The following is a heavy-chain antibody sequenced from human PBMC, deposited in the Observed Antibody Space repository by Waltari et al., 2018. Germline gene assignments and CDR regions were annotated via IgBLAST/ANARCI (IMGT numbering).Heavy chain of an antibody. CDR3: ARGRNGYIQDVFDI. D-gene: IGHD5-12*01. CDR2: ISSTTTT. V-gene: IGHV3-48*01. CDR1: GSPLRTSN. Sequence: EVPLVASGGGLVQRGESLRLSCAAPGSPLRTSNMNWVRQAPGKGLEWVSYISSTTTTYYADYVKGRFTISRDNAKNSLYLQMNSLRAEDTALYYCARGRNGYIQDVFDIWGQGTMVSVSS. J-gene: IGHJ3*02.